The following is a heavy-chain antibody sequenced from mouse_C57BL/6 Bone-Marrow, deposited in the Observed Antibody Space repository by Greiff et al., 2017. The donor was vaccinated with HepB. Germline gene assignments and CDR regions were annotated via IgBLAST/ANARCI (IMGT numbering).Heavy chain of an antibody. J-gene: IGHJ1*03. CDR3: ARETPYDSNWYFDV. CDR1: GFTFSSYA. D-gene: IGHD2-4*01. Sequence: EVKLMESGGGLVKPGGSLKLSCAASGFTFSSYAMSWVRQTPEKRLEWVATISDGGSYTYYPDNVKGRFTISRDNAKNNLYLQMSHLKSEDTAMYYCARETPYDSNWYFDVWGTGTTVTVAS. CDR2: ISDGGSYT. V-gene: IGHV5-4*01.